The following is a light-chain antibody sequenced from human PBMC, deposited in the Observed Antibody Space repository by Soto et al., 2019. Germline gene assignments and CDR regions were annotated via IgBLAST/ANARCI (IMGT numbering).Light chain of an antibody. CDR3: SSFVHKNNVI. CDR1: SDDIGTYNY. J-gene: IGLJ2*01. Sequence: QSALTQPASASGSPGQTVTISCTGTSDDIGTYNYVSWYQQHAGSVPRLIIFEVDKRPSGVPTRFSGSKSGNTASLTISGLRAEDEADYYCSSFVHKNNVIFGGGTKLTVL. V-gene: IGLV2-8*01. CDR2: EVD.